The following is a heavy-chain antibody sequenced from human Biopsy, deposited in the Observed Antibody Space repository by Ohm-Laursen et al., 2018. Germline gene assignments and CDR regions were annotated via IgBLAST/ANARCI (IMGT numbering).Heavy chain of an antibody. Sequence: GASVKVSCKASGYTFSNYYIHWVRQAPGQGPEWMGMIIPSGGYTRYAQKFQGRLTMTRDTSTSTVYMELSSLRSEGTAVYYCARTESLDYWGQGALVTVSS. CDR2: IIPSGGYT. V-gene: IGHV1-46*01. D-gene: IGHD3-10*01. J-gene: IGHJ4*02. CDR3: ARTESLDY. CDR1: GYTFSNYY.